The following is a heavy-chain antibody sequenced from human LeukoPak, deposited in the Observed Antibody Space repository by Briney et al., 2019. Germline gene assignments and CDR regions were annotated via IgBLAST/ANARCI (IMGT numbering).Heavy chain of an antibody. V-gene: IGHV4-30-4*01. CDR1: GGSISSGDYY. Sequence: SETLSLTCTVSGGSISSGDYYWSWIRQPPGKGLEWIGYIYYSGSTYHNPSLKSRVTISVDTSKNQFSLKLSSVTAADTAVYYCARAREGGFDYWGQGTLVTVSS. J-gene: IGHJ4*02. D-gene: IGHD1-26*01. CDR3: ARAREGGFDY. CDR2: IYYSGST.